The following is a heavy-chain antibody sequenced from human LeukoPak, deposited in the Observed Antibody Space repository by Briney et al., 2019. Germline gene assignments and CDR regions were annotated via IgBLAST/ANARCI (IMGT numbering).Heavy chain of an antibody. D-gene: IGHD5-12*01. V-gene: IGHV3-23*01. CDR2: ISGSGGST. CDR1: GFTFSSYA. Sequence: PGGSLRLSCAASGFTFSSYAMSWVRQAPGKGLEWVSAISGSGGSTYYADSVKGRFTISRDNSKNTLYLQMNSLRTEDTAVYYCAKDYSGYDWWGHFDYWGQGTLVTVSS. CDR3: AKDYSGYDWWGHFDY. J-gene: IGHJ4*02.